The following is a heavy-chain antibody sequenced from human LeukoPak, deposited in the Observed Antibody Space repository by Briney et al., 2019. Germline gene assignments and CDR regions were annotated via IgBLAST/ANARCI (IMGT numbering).Heavy chain of an antibody. CDR1: GFTFSRYW. Sequence: GGPLTLSCAASGFTFSRYWMQCVRHVPGKGRLWVSRINSDGSTTTYADFVKGRFTISRDDAKNTLYLQMNILRTEDTAVYYWAIDGSNSGWIDYWGQGTLVTVSS. CDR2: INSDGSTT. J-gene: IGHJ4*02. CDR3: AIDGSNSGWIDY. V-gene: IGHV3-74*01. D-gene: IGHD6-19*01.